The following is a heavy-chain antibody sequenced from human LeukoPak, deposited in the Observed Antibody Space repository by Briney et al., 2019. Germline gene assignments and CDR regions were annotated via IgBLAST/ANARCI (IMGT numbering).Heavy chain of an antibody. CDR2: ITGSSSTI. CDR1: GFTFSTYS. CDR3: AKASSSCYRCYDF. D-gene: IGHD2-2*02. J-gene: IGHJ4*02. V-gene: IGHV3-48*01. Sequence: GGSLRLSCAASGFTFSTYSMNWVRQAPGKGLEWVSYITGSSSTIYYADSVKGRFTISRDNAKNTLYLQMNSLRAEDTAVYYCAKASSSCYRCYDFWGQGTLVTVSS.